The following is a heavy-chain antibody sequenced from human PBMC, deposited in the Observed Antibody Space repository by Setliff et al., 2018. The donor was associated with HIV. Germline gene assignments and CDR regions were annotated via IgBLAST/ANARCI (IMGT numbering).Heavy chain of an antibody. CDR3: AKTTPSSIRYPYCYYMDV. Sequence: GGSLRLSCAASGFSFSSYWMSWVRQAPGKGLEWVANIKQDGSQKFYVDSVKGRFTISRDNAKNSVYLQMNSLRAEDTAVYYCAKTTPSSIRYPYCYYMDVWGKGTTVTVSS. CDR1: GFSFSSYW. J-gene: IGHJ6*03. CDR2: IKQDGSQK. V-gene: IGHV3-7*03. D-gene: IGHD6-13*01.